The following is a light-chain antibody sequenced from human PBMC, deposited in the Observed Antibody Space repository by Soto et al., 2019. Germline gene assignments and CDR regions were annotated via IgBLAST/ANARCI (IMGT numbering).Light chain of an antibody. J-gene: IGKJ1*01. CDR3: QQCNPYST. CDR1: QSVRNDY. CDR2: GAS. Sequence: EIVLTQSPGTLSLSPGERATLSCRASQSVRNDYLAWYQQKPGQAPRLHIYGASTRATGIPDRFTGSGSGTEFTLTISSLQPDDFATYYCQQCNPYSTFGQGTKVDIK. V-gene: IGKV3-20*01.